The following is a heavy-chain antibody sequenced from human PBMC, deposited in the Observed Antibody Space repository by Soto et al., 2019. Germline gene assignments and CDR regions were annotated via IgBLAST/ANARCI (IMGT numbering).Heavy chain of an antibody. V-gene: IGHV3-23*01. Sequence: PGGSLRLSCAASGFMFSSYDMSWVRQAPGKGLEWVSVIGVSGGGTYYADSVQGRFAISRDNSKNRLYLQMSGRRSQDSAVSYCVRQAKWPTVPENVGYSYGLDVCGQGTTVTVSS. D-gene: IGHD4-4*01. CDR2: IGVSGGGT. CDR1: GFMFSSYD. J-gene: IGHJ6*02. CDR3: VRQAKWPTVPENVGYSYGLDV.